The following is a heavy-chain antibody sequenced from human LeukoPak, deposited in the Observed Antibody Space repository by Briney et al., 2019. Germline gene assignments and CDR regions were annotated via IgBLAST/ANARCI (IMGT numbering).Heavy chain of an antibody. Sequence: GASVKVSCKASGSTFSTYDINWGRQATGHGLEWMGWINPKRGNTGYAQKYQGRVTMTRNTSITTAYMKLHSLRSEDTAVYYCARGVRDYVWGIYRYYFDYWGQGTLVTVSS. V-gene: IGHV1-8*01. CDR1: GSTFSTYD. CDR2: INPKRGNT. J-gene: IGHJ4*02. D-gene: IGHD3-16*02. CDR3: ARGVRDYVWGIYRYYFDY.